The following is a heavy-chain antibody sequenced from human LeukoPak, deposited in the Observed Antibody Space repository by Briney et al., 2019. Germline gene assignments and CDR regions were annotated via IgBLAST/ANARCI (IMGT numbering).Heavy chain of an antibody. CDR3: ARTIPRYYYDSSGYNYNWFDP. J-gene: IGHJ5*02. V-gene: IGHV4-4*07. CDR2: IYTSGST. D-gene: IGHD3-22*01. Sequence: SETLSLTCTVSGGSLSSYYWSWIRQPAGKGLEWIGRIYTSGSTNYNPSLKSRVTMSVDTSKNQFSLKLSSVTAADTAVYYCARTIPRYYYDSSGYNYNWFDPWGQGTLVTVSS. CDR1: GGSLSSYY.